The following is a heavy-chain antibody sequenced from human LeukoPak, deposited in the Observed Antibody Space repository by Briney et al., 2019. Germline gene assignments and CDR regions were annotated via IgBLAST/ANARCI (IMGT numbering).Heavy chain of an antibody. J-gene: IGHJ5*02. V-gene: IGHV4-39*07. D-gene: IGHD6-13*01. CDR1: GGSIGSSSYY. Sequence: SETLSLTCTVSGGSIGSSSYYWGWIRQPPGKGLEWIGSIYYSGSTYYNPSLKSRVTISVDTSKNQFSLKLSSVTAADTAVYYCARGGIAAPSPPGWFDPWGQGTLVTVSS. CDR3: ARGGIAAPSPPGWFDP. CDR2: IYYSGST.